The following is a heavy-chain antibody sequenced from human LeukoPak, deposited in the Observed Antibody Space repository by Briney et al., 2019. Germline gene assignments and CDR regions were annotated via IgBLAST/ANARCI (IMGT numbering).Heavy chain of an antibody. J-gene: IGHJ4*02. Sequence: ASVKVSCKASGYSFTNYDINWVRQATGQGLEWMGWMNPKSGDTGYSQKFQGRVFITRDTSINTAYMELSSLGSDDTAVYYCARVRSQSVGATGYWGQGTLVTVSS. D-gene: IGHD1-26*01. CDR3: ARVRSQSVGATGY. CDR2: MNPKSGDT. V-gene: IGHV1-8*03. CDR1: GYSFTNYD.